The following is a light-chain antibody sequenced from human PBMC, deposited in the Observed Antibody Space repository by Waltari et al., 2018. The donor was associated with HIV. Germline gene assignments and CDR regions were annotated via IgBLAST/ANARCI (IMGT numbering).Light chain of an antibody. J-gene: IGLJ3*02. Sequence: QSVLTQPPSVSGAPGQRVTISCTGSSSTIGAGYDVHWYRQLPGTAPKLLIYGNGNRPSGVPDRFSGSKSGTSASLAITGLLAEDEADYYCQSYDSSLSVWVFGGGTKLTVL. CDR1: SSTIGAGYD. CDR3: QSYDSSLSVWV. CDR2: GNG. V-gene: IGLV1-40*01.